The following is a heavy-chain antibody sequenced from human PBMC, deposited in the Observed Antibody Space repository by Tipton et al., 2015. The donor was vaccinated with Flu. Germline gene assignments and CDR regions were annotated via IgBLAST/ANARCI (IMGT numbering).Heavy chain of an antibody. Sequence: TLSLTCGVDGGSIIGYYWNWIRRSPGKGLEWLGEVDHSGFTTYNPSLKSRVTISIDKSKRQFSLNLNSMTAADTAMYYCARGGRTYYDSSDYYYALDYWGQGTQVTVSS. V-gene: IGHV4-34*01. D-gene: IGHD3-22*01. J-gene: IGHJ4*02. CDR3: ARGGRTYYDSSDYYYALDY. CDR2: VDHSGFT. CDR1: GGSIIGYY.